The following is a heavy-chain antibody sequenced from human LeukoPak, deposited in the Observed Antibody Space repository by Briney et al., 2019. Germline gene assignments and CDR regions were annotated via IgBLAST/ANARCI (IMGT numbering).Heavy chain of an antibody. Sequence: ASVKVSCKASGYTFTSYDINWVRQATGQGLEWMGWMNPNSGNTGYAQKFQGRVTMTRDTSISTAYMELSRLRSDDTAVYYCASLGYSSSWSGFDPWGQGTLVTVSS. J-gene: IGHJ5*02. D-gene: IGHD6-13*01. CDR2: MNPNSGNT. CDR3: ASLGYSSSWSGFDP. V-gene: IGHV1-8*02. CDR1: GYTFTSYD.